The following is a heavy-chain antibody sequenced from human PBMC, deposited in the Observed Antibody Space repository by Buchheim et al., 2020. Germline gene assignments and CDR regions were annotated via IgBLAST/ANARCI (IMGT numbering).Heavy chain of an antibody. V-gene: IGHV3-48*03. D-gene: IGHD2-21*02. Sequence: EVQLLESGGGLVQPGGSLRLSCAASGFTFSRFAMSWIRQAPGKGLEWVSYISSSGSTIYYADSVKGRFTISRDNAKNSLYLQMNSLRAEDTAVYYCATTAILEQNYYYYGMDVWGQGTT. J-gene: IGHJ6*02. CDR2: ISSSGSTI. CDR1: GFTFSRFA. CDR3: ATTAILEQNYYYYGMDV.